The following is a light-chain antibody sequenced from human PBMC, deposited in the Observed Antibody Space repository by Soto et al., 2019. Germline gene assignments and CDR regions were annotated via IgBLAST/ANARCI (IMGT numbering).Light chain of an antibody. Sequence: DIKMTQSPSSLSASVGAGVTITCRASQSIGNYLNWYRQKPGKAPELLIYAASILQSEVPSRFRGSGSGTEFTLTISSLQTDDFSTYYCQQYHSYWTFGQGTKVDIK. CDR1: QSIGNY. V-gene: IGKV1-39*01. CDR2: AAS. CDR3: QQYHSYWT. J-gene: IGKJ1*01.